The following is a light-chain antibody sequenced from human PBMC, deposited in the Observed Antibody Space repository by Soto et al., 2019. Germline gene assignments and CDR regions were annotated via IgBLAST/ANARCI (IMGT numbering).Light chain of an antibody. Sequence: DIQMTQSPTSLSASIGDRVTITCRASQNIGLSLNWLQQKPVRAPQLLIYATSRLHSGVPSRFSGSGSGTDFTLTISSLQPEDFATYYCQQAYRTPWTFGQGTKVDIK. CDR2: ATS. V-gene: IGKV1-39*01. CDR3: QQAYRTPWT. CDR1: QNIGLS. J-gene: IGKJ1*01.